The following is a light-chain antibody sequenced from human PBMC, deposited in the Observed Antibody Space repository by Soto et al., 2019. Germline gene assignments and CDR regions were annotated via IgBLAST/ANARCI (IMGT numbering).Light chain of an antibody. CDR3: QQYHNYPPS. Sequence: DIQMTQSPSSVSAYVGDRVTIACRASQDISIHLAWFQQKPGKAPKSLIFGASSLQSGVPSKFSGSGSGKDFTLAIDSLLSEDFAAYYCQQYHNYPPSFGQGTNVEIQ. CDR2: GAS. V-gene: IGKV1-16*02. J-gene: IGKJ1*01. CDR1: QDISIH.